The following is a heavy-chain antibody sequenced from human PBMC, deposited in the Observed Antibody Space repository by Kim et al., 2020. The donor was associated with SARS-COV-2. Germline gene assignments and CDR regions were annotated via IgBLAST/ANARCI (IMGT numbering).Heavy chain of an antibody. CDR1: GGTFSSYA. CDR2: IIPIFGTA. Sequence: SVKVSCKASGGTFSSYAISWVRQAPGQGLEWMGGIIPIFGTANYAQKFQGRVTITADESTSTAYMELSSLRSEDTAVYYCARDRAYSSSWFDPWVQGTLVTVSS. D-gene: IGHD6-13*01. J-gene: IGHJ5*02. V-gene: IGHV1-69*13. CDR3: ARDRAYSSSWFDP.